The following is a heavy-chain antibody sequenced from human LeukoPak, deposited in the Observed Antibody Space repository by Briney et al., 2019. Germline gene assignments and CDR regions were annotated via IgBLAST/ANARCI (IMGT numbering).Heavy chain of an antibody. J-gene: IGHJ4*02. CDR1: GFTFSSYS. Sequence: PGGSLRLSCAASGFTFSSYSMNWVRQAPGKGLEWVSSISSSSSYIYYADSVKGRFTISRDNAKNSLYLQMNSLRAEDTAVYYCAKDRSAAAGTAAGTGGLGYWGQGTLVTVSS. D-gene: IGHD6-13*01. CDR2: ISSSSSYI. V-gene: IGHV3-21*01. CDR3: AKDRSAAAGTAAGTGGLGY.